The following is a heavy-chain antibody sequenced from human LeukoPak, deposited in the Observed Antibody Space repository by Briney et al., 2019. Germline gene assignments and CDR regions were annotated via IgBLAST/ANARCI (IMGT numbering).Heavy chain of an antibody. D-gene: IGHD2-2*02. CDR2: IIPIFGTA. Sequence: SVKVSCKASGGTFSSYAISWVRQAPGQGLEWMGGIIPIFGTANYAQKFQGRVTITTDESTSTAYMELSSLRSEDTAVYDCARENRGRYCSSTSCYSHYYYYYMDVWGKGTTVTVSS. CDR3: ARENRGRYCSSTSCYSHYYYYYMDV. J-gene: IGHJ6*03. CDR1: GGTFSSYA. V-gene: IGHV1-69*05.